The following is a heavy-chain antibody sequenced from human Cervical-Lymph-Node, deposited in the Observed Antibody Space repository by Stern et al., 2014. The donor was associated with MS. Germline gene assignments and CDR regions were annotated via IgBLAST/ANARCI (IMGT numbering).Heavy chain of an antibody. CDR3: ATVGTSDY. V-gene: IGHV1-2*06. CDR1: GYSFTGYD. J-gene: IGHJ4*02. Sequence: VQLVESGAEVKKPGASVKVSCKASGYSFTGYDMHWVRQAPGQGLEWMGRINPNSGGPNYEQKFEGRVTMTRDTSINTAYMELSSLRSDDTAVYYCATVGTSDYWGQGTLVTVSS. CDR2: INPNSGGP.